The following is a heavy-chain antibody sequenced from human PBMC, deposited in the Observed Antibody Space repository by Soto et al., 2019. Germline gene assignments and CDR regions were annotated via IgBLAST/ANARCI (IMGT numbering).Heavy chain of an antibody. V-gene: IGHV3-21*01. CDR1: GFTFSSYS. J-gene: IGHJ6*02. CDR2: ISSSSSYI. D-gene: IGHD6-6*01. Sequence: EVQLVESGGGLVKPGGSLRLSCAASGFTFSSYSMNWVRQAPGKGLEWVSSISSSSSYIYYADSVKGRFTISRDNAKNSLYLQMNSLRAEDTAVYYFARGGISSSSYYYYGMDVWGQGTTVTVSS. CDR3: ARGGISSSSYYYYGMDV.